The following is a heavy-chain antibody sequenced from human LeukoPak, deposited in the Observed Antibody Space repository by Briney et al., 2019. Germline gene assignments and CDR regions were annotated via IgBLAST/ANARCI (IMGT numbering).Heavy chain of an antibody. CDR2: TYYSGST. CDR1: GGSISSYY. J-gene: IGHJ4*02. CDR3: VAGSQSAALIK. Sequence: SETLSLTCTVSGGSISSYYWSWIRQPPGKGLEWIGYTYYSGSTNYNPSLKSRVTISVDTSKNQFSLKLSSVTAADTAVYYCVAGSQSAALIKWGQGTLVTVSS. D-gene: IGHD6-6*01. V-gene: IGHV4-59*12.